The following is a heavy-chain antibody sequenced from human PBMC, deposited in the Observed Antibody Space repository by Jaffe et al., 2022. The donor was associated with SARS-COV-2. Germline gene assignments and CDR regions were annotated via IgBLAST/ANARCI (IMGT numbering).Heavy chain of an antibody. CDR2: IYPGDSDT. CDR3: ARVYYGSGSYYRFDP. CDR1: GYSFTSYW. D-gene: IGHD3-10*01. V-gene: IGHV5-51*01. J-gene: IGHJ5*02. Sequence: EVQLVQSGAEVKKPGESLKISCKASGYSFTSYWIGWVRQMPGKGLEWMGVIYPGDSDTRYSPSFQGQVTISVDKSISTAYLQWSSLKASDTAMYYCARVYYGSGSYYRFDPWGQGTLVTVSS.